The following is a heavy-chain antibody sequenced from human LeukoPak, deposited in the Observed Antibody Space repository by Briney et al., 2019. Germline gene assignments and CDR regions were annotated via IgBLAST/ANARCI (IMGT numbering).Heavy chain of an antibody. CDR3: ARVISSGWGYYFDY. V-gene: IGHV4-61*02. Sequence: SETLSLTCTVSGGSIISSSYYWSWIRQPAGKGLEWIGRIYTSGSTNYNPSLKSRVTMSVDTSKNQFSLKLSSVTAADTAVYYCARVISSGWGYYFDYWGQGTLVTVSS. D-gene: IGHD6-19*01. CDR2: IYTSGST. J-gene: IGHJ4*02. CDR1: GGSIISSSYY.